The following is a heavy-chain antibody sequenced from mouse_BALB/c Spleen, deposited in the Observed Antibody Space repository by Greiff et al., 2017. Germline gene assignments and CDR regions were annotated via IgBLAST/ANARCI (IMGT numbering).Heavy chain of an antibody. V-gene: IGHV1-14*01. CDR3: ARRDYEDAMDY. D-gene: IGHD2-4*01. CDR1: GYTFTSYV. J-gene: IGHJ4*01. CDR2: INPYNDGT. Sequence: EVKLMESGPELVKPGASVKMSCKASGYTFTSYVMHWVKQKPGQGLEWIGYINPYNDGTKYNEKLKGKATLTSDKSSSTAYMELSSLTSEDSAVYYCARRDYEDAMDYWGQGTSVTVSS.